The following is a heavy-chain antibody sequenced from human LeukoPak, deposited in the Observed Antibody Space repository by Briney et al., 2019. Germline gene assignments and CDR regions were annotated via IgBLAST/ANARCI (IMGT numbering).Heavy chain of an antibody. J-gene: IGHJ4*02. Sequence: PGGSLRLSCAASGFTFSSYGMSWVRQAPGKGLEWVSAISGSGGSTYYADSVKGRFTISRDNSKNTLYLQMNSLRAEDTAVYYCAKDAVTIFGVAKYYFDYWGQGTLVTVSS. CDR2: ISGSGGST. CDR1: GFTFSSYG. V-gene: IGHV3-23*01. D-gene: IGHD3-3*01. CDR3: AKDAVTIFGVAKYYFDY.